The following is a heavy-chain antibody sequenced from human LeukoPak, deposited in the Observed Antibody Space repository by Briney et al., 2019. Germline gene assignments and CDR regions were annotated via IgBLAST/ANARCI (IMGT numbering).Heavy chain of an antibody. J-gene: IGHJ4*02. Sequence: GGSLRLSCAASGFTFSNAWMSWVRQAPGKGLEWVGRIKSKTDGGTTDYAAPVKGRFTISRDDSKNTLNLQMNSLKTEDTAVYYCESDLVGATTNFDYWGQGTLVTVSS. CDR3: ESDLVGATTNFDY. CDR1: GFTFSNAW. CDR2: IKSKTDGGTT. D-gene: IGHD1-26*01. V-gene: IGHV3-15*01.